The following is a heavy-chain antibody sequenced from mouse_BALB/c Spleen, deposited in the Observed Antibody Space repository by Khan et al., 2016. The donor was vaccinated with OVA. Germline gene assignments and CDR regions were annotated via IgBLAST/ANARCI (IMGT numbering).Heavy chain of an antibody. CDR2: IYPGNGYT. CDR3: TTAYYRYYFDY. J-gene: IGHJ2*01. Sequence: EVQLQESGAELGRPGSSVKLSCKTSGSTFTSYGIKWVKQRPGQGLEWIGYIYPGNGYTEYNEKFQGKAILTSDTSSNTAYMQLRSLTSEDSVIXFCTTAYYRYYFDYWGQGTTLTVSS. CDR1: GSTFTSYG. V-gene: IGHV1S134*01. D-gene: IGHD2-12*01.